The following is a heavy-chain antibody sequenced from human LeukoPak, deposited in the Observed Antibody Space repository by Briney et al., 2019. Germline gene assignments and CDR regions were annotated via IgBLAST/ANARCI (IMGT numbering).Heavy chain of an antibody. D-gene: IGHD2-2*02. J-gene: IGHJ3*02. CDR2: INPNSGGT. CDR1: GYTFTGYY. V-gene: IGHV1-2*02. CDR3: ARADCSSTSCYSAIGPEGYTI. Sequence: ASVKVSCKASGYTFTGYYMHWVRQAPGQGLEWMGWINPNSGGTNYAQKFQGRVTMTRDTSISTAYMELSRLRSDDTAVYYCARADCSSTSCYSAIGPEGYTIWGQGTMVTVSS.